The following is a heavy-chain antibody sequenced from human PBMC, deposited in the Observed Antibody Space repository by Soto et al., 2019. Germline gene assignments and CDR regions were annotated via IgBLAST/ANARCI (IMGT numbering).Heavy chain of an antibody. J-gene: IGHJ4*02. Sequence: GGSLRLSCAASGFTFSSYAMHWVRQAPGKGLEWVAVISYDGSNKYYADSVKGRFTISRDNSKNTLYLQMNSLRAEDTAVYYCARDRAGYYDSSGYLDYWGQGTLVTVSS. CDR1: GFTFSSYA. V-gene: IGHV3-30-3*01. CDR2: ISYDGSNK. D-gene: IGHD3-22*01. CDR3: ARDRAGYYDSSGYLDY.